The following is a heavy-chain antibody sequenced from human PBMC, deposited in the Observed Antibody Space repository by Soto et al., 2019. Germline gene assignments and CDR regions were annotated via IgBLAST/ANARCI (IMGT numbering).Heavy chain of an antibody. D-gene: IGHD3-3*01. CDR2: ISGSGGST. Sequence: EVQLLESGGGWVQPGGSLRLSCAASGFTFSSYAMSWVRQAPGKWLERVSAISGSGGSTYYADSVKGRFTISSDNSNNTLNLKMNSLRSEDTDVYYCANGPALKFVGVVIVQYYYMDVWGKWTTVTVSS. J-gene: IGHJ6*03. CDR3: ANGPALKFVGVVIVQYYYMDV. V-gene: IGHV3-23*01. CDR1: GFTFSSYA.